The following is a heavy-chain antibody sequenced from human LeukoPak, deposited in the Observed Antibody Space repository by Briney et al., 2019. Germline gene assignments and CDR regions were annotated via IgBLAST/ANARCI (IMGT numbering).Heavy chain of an antibody. CDR1: GYTFTSYG. V-gene: IGHV1-18*01. CDR2: INAYNGNT. D-gene: IGHD2-15*01. CDR3: ARAPYCSGGSCYSPYWYFDL. Sequence: ASVKVSCKASGYTFTSYGISWVRQAPGQGLEWMGWINAYNGNTNYAQKLQGRVTMTTDTSTSTAYMELRSLRSDDTAVYYCARAPYCSGGSCYSPYWYFDLWGRGTLVTVSS. J-gene: IGHJ2*01.